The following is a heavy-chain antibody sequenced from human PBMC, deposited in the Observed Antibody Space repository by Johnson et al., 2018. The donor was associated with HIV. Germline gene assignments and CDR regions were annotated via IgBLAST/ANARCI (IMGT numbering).Heavy chain of an antibody. V-gene: IGHV3-30-3*01. CDR2: ILYDGNNK. CDR1: GFTFSSYA. D-gene: IGHD6-13*01. Sequence: QVQLVESGGGLVQPGGSLRLSCAASGFTFSSYAMSWVRQAPGKGLEWVAVILYDGNNKYSADSVKGRFTVSRDNAKNSLYLQMNSLRVEDTAVYYCATDGPCSTSWYCTFDIWGQGTMVTVSS. J-gene: IGHJ3*02. CDR3: ATDGPCSTSWYCTFDI.